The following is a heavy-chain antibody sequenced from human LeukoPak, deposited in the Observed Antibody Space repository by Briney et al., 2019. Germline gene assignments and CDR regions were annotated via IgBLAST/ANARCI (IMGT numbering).Heavy chain of an antibody. CDR1: GDSISSYY. Sequence: SETLSLTCTVSGDSISSYYWNWVRQPPGKGLEWIGYIYYSGRTNYNPSLKSGGTISIETSKHHFSLNLRSVTAADTAVYYCAREVPIVRGLRWDYWGQGTLVTVSS. D-gene: IGHD3-10*01. V-gene: IGHV4-59*01. CDR3: AREVPIVRGLRWDY. J-gene: IGHJ4*02. CDR2: IYYSGRT.